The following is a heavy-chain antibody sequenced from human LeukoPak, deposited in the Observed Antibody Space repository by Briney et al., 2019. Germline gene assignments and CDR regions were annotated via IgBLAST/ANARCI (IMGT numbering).Heavy chain of an antibody. CDR2: IATDGRDK. Sequence: GKSLRLSCAASGFTFSNYGMHWVRQAPGKGLEWVAVIATDGRDKKYADSVKGRFTISRDNSKNTLYLEMNSLRPEDTAVYHCAKDSKVAAAGYFFDYWGQGTLVTVSS. CDR3: AKDSKVAAAGYFFDY. V-gene: IGHV3-30*18. D-gene: IGHD6-13*01. CDR1: GFTFSNYG. J-gene: IGHJ4*02.